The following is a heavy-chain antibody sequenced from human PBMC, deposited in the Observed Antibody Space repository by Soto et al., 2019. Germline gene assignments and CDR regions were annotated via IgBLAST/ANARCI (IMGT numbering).Heavy chain of an antibody. D-gene: IGHD2-21*01. Sequence: QVQLVESGGGVVQPGTSLRLSCAASGFTFSSYGMHWVRQAPGKGLEWVAVIWYDGSIKSYADSVKGRLTISRDNSRKRLYLQMNSRRAEDTAVYFCARDNRCWAHDAFDLWGQGRMVTVSS. CDR3: ARDNRCWAHDAFDL. CDR1: GFTFSSYG. J-gene: IGHJ3*01. V-gene: IGHV3-33*01. CDR2: IWYDGSIK.